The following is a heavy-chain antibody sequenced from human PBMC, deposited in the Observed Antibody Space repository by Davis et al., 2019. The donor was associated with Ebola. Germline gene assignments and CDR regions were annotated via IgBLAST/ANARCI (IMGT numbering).Heavy chain of an antibody. CDR1: GYRFTSYW. CDR3: ARFIFGSGRYFEY. J-gene: IGHJ4*02. Sequence: GESLKISCKGSGYRFTSYWIGWVRQMPGKGLEWMGIIYPGDFDVRYSPSFEGQVTIPADTIISTAYLQWSSLRASDTAIYYCARFIFGSGRYFEYWGQGTLVTVSS. V-gene: IGHV5-51*01. D-gene: IGHD3-10*01. CDR2: IYPGDFDV.